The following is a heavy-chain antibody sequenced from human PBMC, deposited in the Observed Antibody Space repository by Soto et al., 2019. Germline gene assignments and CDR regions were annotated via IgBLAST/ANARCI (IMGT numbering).Heavy chain of an antibody. CDR3: ARISSSWYGSGWFDP. CDR1: GFTFSSYW. CDR2: IKQDGSEK. D-gene: IGHD6-13*01. V-gene: IGHV3-7*01. Sequence: EVQLVESGGGLVQPGGSLRLSCAASGFTFSSYWMSWVRQAPGKGLEWVANIKQDGSEKYYVDSVKGRFTISRDNAKNSLYLQMNSLRAEDTAVYYCARISSSWYGSGWFDPWGQGTLVTVSS. J-gene: IGHJ5*02.